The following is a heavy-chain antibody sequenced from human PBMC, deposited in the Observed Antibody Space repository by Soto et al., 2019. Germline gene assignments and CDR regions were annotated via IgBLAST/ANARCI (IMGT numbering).Heavy chain of an antibody. CDR2: IIPLFGTA. D-gene: IGHD3-10*01. J-gene: IGHJ5*02. Sequence: QVQLVQSGADVKKPGSSVKVSCQASGVTFSSETLGWVRQAPGQGLEWVGGIIPLFGTASYAQKFQGRVTITADESTSTVYMELSSLRSDDTAVYFCATELGENPASPLDALGQGTLVTVSS. CDR3: ATELGENPASPLDA. CDR1: GVTFSSET. V-gene: IGHV1-69*01.